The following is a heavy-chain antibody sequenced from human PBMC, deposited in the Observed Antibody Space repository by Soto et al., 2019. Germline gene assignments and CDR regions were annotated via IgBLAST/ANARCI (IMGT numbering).Heavy chain of an antibody. CDR1: GYIFTTYW. J-gene: IGHJ6*02. V-gene: IGHV5-51*01. CDR3: ATGIVTRYYGMDV. D-gene: IGHD4-4*01. CDR2: IHPGGSDT. Sequence: GESLKISCQTSGYIFTTYWIGWVRQMPGKGLEWMAIIHPGGSDTRYSPSLQGQVTISADKSISTAYLQWSSLKASDTAMYYCATGIVTRYYGMDVWGQGTTVTVSS.